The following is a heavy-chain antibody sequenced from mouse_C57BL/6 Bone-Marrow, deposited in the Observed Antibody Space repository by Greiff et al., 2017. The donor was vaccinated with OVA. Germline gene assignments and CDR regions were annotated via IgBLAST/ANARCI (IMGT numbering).Heavy chain of an antibody. D-gene: IGHD2-4*01. CDR1: GYTFTSYW. CDR3: ARSVFIYDYDLAY. CDR2: IDPSDSYT. J-gene: IGHJ3*01. Sequence: QVQLQQPGAELVMPGASVKLSCKASGYTFTSYWMHWVKQRPGQGLEWIGEIDPSDSYTNYNQKFKGKSTLTVDKSSSTAYMQLSSLTSEDSAVYDCARSVFIYDYDLAYWGQGTLVTVSA. V-gene: IGHV1-69*01.